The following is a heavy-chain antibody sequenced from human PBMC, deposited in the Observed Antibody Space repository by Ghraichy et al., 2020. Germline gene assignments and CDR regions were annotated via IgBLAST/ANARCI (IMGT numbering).Heavy chain of an antibody. D-gene: IGHD2-2*01. V-gene: IGHV1-69*05. CDR2: ILPLFGTS. Sequence: SVKASCRISGGTFKSHAINWVRQAPGQGLEWMGVILPLFGTSDYAQKFLGRVTMTMDESSNTVYLEVIGLTSEDTALYYCARAVMPAARNNWFETWGQGTLVTVSS. CDR3: ARAVMPAARNNWFET. CDR1: GGTFKSHA. J-gene: IGHJ5*02.